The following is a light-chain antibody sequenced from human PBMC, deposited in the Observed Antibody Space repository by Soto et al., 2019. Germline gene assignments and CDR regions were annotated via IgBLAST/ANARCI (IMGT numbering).Light chain of an antibody. J-gene: IGKJ1*01. V-gene: IGKV3-15*01. CDR3: QQYDSWLVWT. Sequence: EIVMTQSPATLSVSPGERATLSCRASQSVSSNLAWYQQKPGQAPRLLIYGASTRATGIPARFSGSGSGTEFTLTISSLQSEDFAVYYCQQYDSWLVWTFGQGTKVEI. CDR1: QSVSSN. CDR2: GAS.